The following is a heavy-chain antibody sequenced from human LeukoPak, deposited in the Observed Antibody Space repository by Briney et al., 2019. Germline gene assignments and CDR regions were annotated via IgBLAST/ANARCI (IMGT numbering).Heavy chain of an antibody. Sequence: GGSLRLSCAASGFTFSSYSMNWVRQAPGKGLEWVSSISSSSSYIYYADSVKGRFTISRDNAKTSLYLQMNSLSAEATAVYYCAKDSTSYYDSSGYPPDYWGQGTLVTVSS. CDR2: ISSSSSYI. J-gene: IGHJ4*02. CDR3: AKDSTSYYDSSGYPPDY. V-gene: IGHV3-21*01. CDR1: GFTFSSYS. D-gene: IGHD3-22*01.